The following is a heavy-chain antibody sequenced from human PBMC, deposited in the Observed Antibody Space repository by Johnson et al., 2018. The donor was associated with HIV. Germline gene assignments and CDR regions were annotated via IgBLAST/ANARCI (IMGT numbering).Heavy chain of an antibody. CDR1: GFNFNGFG. CDR2: LRYDGTNK. J-gene: IGHJ3*02. Sequence: MQLVESGGGLVQPGGSLRLSCAASGFNFNGFGMHWVRQAPGKGLEWVAFLRYDGTNKNYGDSVKGRFTISRDNSKNTLFLQMNSLRTEYTALYYCARGGADCGGDCYHAFDIWGQGTMVTVSS. V-gene: IGHV3-30*02. D-gene: IGHD2-21*02. CDR3: ARGGADCGGDCYHAFDI.